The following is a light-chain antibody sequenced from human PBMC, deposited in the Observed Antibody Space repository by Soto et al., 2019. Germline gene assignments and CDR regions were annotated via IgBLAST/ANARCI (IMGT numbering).Light chain of an antibody. J-gene: IGKJ1*01. CDR2: GAS. CDR3: QQHDSWPRT. Sequence: EIVMTQSPATLSVSPGAPAPLSCRASQSVYNNLAWYQQRPGQAPRLLIHGASTRATGVPAKVSGSGSGTEFTLTISSLQSEDFAVYYCQQHDSWPRTFGQGTKVDIK. CDR1: QSVYNN. V-gene: IGKV3-15*01.